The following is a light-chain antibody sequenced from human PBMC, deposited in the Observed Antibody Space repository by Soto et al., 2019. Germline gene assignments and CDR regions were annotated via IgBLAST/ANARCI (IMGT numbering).Light chain of an antibody. CDR1: QSVNSY. Sequence: EIVLTQSPATLSLSPGERATLSCRASQSVNSYLAWYQQKPGQAPRLLIHDASHRATGIPARFSGSGSGTDFTLTISSLETEDFAVYYCQHRGTFTFGPGTKVDI. CDR3: QHRGTFT. J-gene: IGKJ3*01. V-gene: IGKV3-11*01. CDR2: DAS.